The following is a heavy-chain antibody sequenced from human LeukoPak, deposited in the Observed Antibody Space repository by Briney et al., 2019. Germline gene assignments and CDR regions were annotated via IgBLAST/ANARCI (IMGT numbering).Heavy chain of an antibody. CDR1: GASIRTHY. CDR2: IYISGTT. Sequence: SETLSLTCSVSGASIRTHYWTWIRQPAGKGLEWIGRIYISGTTNYNPSLNSRVTMSVDTSKNQFSLNLISVTAADTAVYYCARALNPLPGTYYFDYWGQGTLVTVSS. D-gene: IGHD2-15*01. CDR3: ARALNPLPGTYYFDY. V-gene: IGHV4-4*07. J-gene: IGHJ4*02.